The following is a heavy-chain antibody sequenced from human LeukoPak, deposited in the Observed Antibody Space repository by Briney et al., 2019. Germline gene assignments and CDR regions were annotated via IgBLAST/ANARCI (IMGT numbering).Heavy chain of an antibody. CDR2: ITSSSSYI. Sequence: GGSLRLSCAASGFTFSSYTMNWVRQAPGKGLEWVSSITSSSSYIYYADSMKGRFTISRDNAKNSVYLQMNSLRAEDTAVYYCARDGDILRPGGYYYYLDVWGKGTTVTVSS. CDR1: GFTFSSYT. D-gene: IGHD3-9*01. J-gene: IGHJ6*03. CDR3: ARDGDILRPGGYYYYLDV. V-gene: IGHV3-21*01.